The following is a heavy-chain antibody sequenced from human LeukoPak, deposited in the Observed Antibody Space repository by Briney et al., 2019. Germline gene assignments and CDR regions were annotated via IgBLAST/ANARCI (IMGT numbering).Heavy chain of an antibody. J-gene: IGHJ4*02. CDR3: ARDFPGIAVTGTRPLDY. CDR1: GFTFSSYG. CDR2: IRYDGSNK. D-gene: IGHD6-19*01. V-gene: IGHV3-30*02. Sequence: GGSLRLSCAASGFTFSSYGMHWVRQAPGKGLEWVAFIRYDGSNKYYADSVKGRFTISRDNSKNTLYLEMNSLRAEDTAVYYCARDFPGIAVTGTRPLDYWGQGTLVTVSS.